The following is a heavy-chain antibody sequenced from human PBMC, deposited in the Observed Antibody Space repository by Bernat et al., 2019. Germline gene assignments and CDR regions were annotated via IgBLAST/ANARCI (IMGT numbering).Heavy chain of an antibody. CDR1: GFTFSSFA. J-gene: IGHJ6*02. CDR2: ICGSGDST. V-gene: IGHV3-23*01. Sequence: EVQLLESGGGLVQPGGSLRLSCGASGFTFSSFAMSWVRQAAGRGLEWVSGICGSGDSTYYADSVKGRFTISSDNPKNTLYLQMNSLRAEDTAVYYCAKGIYPKGYCSGGNCYYYFYGMDVWGQGTTVTVSS. D-gene: IGHD2-15*01. CDR3: AKGIYPKGYCSGGNCYYYFYGMDV.